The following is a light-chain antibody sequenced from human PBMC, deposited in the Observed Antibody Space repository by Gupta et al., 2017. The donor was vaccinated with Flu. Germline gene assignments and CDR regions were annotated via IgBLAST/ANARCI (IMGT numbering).Light chain of an antibody. CDR1: QNINTV. Sequence: PATLTWSPGDRATRSCRANQNINTVLAWDQQKPGQAPRLRIFDATHRADGIPRRFSGSGSGTDFSLTISSGEPEDFAVYYGQHRSHPPFTFGGGTRVEIK. J-gene: IGKJ4*01. CDR3: QHRSHPPFT. CDR2: DAT. V-gene: IGKV3-11*01.